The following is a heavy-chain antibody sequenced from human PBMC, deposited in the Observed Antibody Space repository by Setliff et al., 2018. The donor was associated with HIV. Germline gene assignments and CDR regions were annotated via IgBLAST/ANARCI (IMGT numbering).Heavy chain of an antibody. CDR1: GGSMRGYY. CDR3: ARDRGTITMTVFDL. J-gene: IGHJ2*01. Sequence: SETLSLTCTVSGGSMRGYYWSWIRQPAGKGLEWIGRVYISGSTNYNPSLESRVTMSLDSSKNQFSLKLSSVTAADTAVYYCARDRGTITMTVFDLWGRGTLVTVS. V-gene: IGHV4-4*07. CDR2: VYISGST. D-gene: IGHD3-22*01.